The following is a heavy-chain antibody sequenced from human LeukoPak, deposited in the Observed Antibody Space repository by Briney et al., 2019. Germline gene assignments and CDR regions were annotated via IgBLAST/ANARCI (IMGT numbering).Heavy chain of an antibody. D-gene: IGHD2-15*01. CDR1: GGTFSSYA. J-gene: IGHJ1*01. CDR2: IIPIFGTA. V-gene: IGHV1-69*13. Sequence: SVKVSCKASGGTFSSYAISWVRQAPGQGLEWMGGIIPIFGTANYAQKFQGRVTITADESTSTAYMELSSLRSEDTAVYYCARGRVYCSGGSCYHAEYFQHWGQGTLVTVSS. CDR3: ARGRVYCSGGSCYHAEYFQH.